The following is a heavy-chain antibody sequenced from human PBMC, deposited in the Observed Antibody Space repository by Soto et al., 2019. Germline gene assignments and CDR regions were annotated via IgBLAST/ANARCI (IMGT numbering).Heavy chain of an antibody. J-gene: IGHJ4*02. CDR3: AKEAYSVAGYYFDY. V-gene: IGHV3-23*01. D-gene: IGHD6-13*01. Sequence: EVQLLESGGGLVQPGGSLRLSCAASGFTFSSYAMSWVRQAPGKGLEWVSTISGGGGSTYYADSGSTYYADSAKGRFTMSRDNSKNTMYMQMNRLRAEDTAVYYCAKEAYSVAGYYFDYWGQGTLVTVSS. CDR1: GFTFSSYA. CDR2: ISGGGGSTYYADSGST.